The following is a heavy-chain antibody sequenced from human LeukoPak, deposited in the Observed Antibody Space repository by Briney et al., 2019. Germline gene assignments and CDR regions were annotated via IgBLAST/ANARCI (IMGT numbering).Heavy chain of an antibody. D-gene: IGHD2-8*01. V-gene: IGHV4-59*08. CDR2: MRYSEAP. CDR3: ARHMNGGTNPMDA. Sequence: SETLSLTCTVSGASISGFFWSWFRQPPGMGLEYIADMRYSEAPTYNPSLKSRVSISLDTSKNQVSLKLSSVTAADTAVYYCARHMNGGTNPMDAWGQGTMVIVSS. CDR1: GASISGFF. J-gene: IGHJ6*02.